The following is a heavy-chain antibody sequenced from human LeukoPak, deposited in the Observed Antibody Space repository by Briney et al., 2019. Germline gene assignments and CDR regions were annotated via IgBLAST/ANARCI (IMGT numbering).Heavy chain of an antibody. V-gene: IGHV4-39*07. CDR3: TAEKNGSPHY. Sequence: SETLSLTCTVPRGSISSSTYYWSWVRQPPGKGLEWIASIYYTGSTYYNPSLKSRVTISLDMSKNEFSLTMSSVTAADTAVYFCTAEKNGSPHYWGQGTQVTVSS. CDR2: IYYTGST. J-gene: IGHJ4*02. CDR1: RGSISSSTYY. D-gene: IGHD2-8*01.